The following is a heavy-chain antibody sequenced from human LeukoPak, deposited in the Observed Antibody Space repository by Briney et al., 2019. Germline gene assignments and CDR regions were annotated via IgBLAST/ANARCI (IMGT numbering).Heavy chain of an antibody. Sequence: GGSLRLSCAASGFTFSSYSMNWVRQAPGKGLEWVSYISSSSSTIYYADSVKGRFTISRDNAKNSLYLQMNSLRAEDTAVYYCARVGLDSSLKKYYFDYWGQGTLVTVSS. CDR3: ARVGLDSSLKKYYFDY. CDR1: GFTFSSYS. J-gene: IGHJ4*02. V-gene: IGHV3-48*01. D-gene: IGHD3-22*01. CDR2: ISSSSSTI.